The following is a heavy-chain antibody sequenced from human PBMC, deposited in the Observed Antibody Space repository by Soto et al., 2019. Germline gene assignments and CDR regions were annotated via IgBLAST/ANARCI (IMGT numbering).Heavy chain of an antibody. V-gene: IGHV1-69*12. J-gene: IGHJ6*02. CDR2: IIPIFATA. D-gene: IGHD6-19*01. CDR3: AQCLLRVNYYYGMDV. CDR1: GGTFSSYA. Sequence: QVQLVQSGAEVKKPGSSVKVSCKASGGTFSSYAINWVRQAPGQGLECMGGIIPIFATADYAQKVQGRVTMTAGESTSSDYMELGSLGTEDTAVYYLAQCLLRVNYYYGMDVGGQGATVTVSS.